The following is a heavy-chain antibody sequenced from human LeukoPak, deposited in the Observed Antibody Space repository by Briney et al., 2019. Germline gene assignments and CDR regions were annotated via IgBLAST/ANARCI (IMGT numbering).Heavy chain of an antibody. D-gene: IGHD6-19*01. CDR3: ARHQWHYYYYMGV. CDR2: IYYSGDT. J-gene: IGHJ6*03. Sequence: SETLSLTCTVSGGFISSSRYYSGWIRQPPGKGLEWIGSIYYSGDTYYNPSLKSRRVTISVDTSKNQFSLRLSSVTAADTAVYYCARHQWHYYYYMGVWGQGSTVTVSS. V-gene: IGHV4-39*01. CDR1: GGFISSSRYY.